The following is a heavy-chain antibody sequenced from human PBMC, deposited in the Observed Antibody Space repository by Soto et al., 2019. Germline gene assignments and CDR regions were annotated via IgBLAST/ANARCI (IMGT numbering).Heavy chain of an antibody. CDR3: ATRHLAYCSGGTCNPFDF. CDR2: ISVSGDST. Sequence: GGSLRLSCAASGFTFSTYAMSWVRQAPGKGLEWVSTISVSGDSTYSADPVKGRFAVSRDNSKNTVYLQMNTLRAEDTAIYYCATRHLAYCSGGTCNPFDFWGQGTLVTVSS. V-gene: IGHV3-23*01. CDR1: GFTFSTYA. J-gene: IGHJ4*02. D-gene: IGHD2-15*01.